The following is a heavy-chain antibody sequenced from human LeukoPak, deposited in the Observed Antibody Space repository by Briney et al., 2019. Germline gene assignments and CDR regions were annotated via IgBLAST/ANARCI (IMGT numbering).Heavy chain of an antibody. CDR2: IYYSGST. J-gene: IGHJ6*02. CDR3: ASQSGGSYYGDYYYGMDV. D-gene: IGHD1-26*01. Sequence: SETLSLTCTVSGGSISSYYWNWIRQPPGKGLEWIGYIYYSGSTYYNPSLKSRVTISVDTSKNQFSLKLSFVTAADTAVYYCASQSGGSYYGDYYYGMDVWDQGTTVTVSS. V-gene: IGHV4-59*04. CDR1: GGSISSYY.